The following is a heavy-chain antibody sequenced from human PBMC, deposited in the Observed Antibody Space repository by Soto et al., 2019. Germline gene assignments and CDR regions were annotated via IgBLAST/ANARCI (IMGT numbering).Heavy chain of an antibody. CDR1: GFSLSNARMG. Sequence: QVTLKESGPVLVKPTETLTLTCTVSGFSLSNARMGVSWIRQPPGKALEWLAHIFSNDEKSYSTSLKSRLTIAKDTSKSQVVLTMTNRDPVDTATYYCARIAHIVAHGAFDYWGQGTLVTVSS. CDR2: IFSNDEK. V-gene: IGHV2-26*01. D-gene: IGHD5-12*01. J-gene: IGHJ4*02. CDR3: ARIAHIVAHGAFDY.